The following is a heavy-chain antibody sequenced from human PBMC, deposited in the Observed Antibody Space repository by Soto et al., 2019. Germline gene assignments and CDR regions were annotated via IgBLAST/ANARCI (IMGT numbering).Heavy chain of an antibody. CDR3: ARNGVIAEVLAAPQNDAFDI. J-gene: IGHJ3*02. CDR2: IDPSDSYT. V-gene: IGHV5-10-1*01. CDR1: GYSFTNYR. Sequence: PWESLTISCKGSGYSFTNYRISWVRQMPGKGLEWMGRIDPSDSYTNYSPSFQGHVTISADKSISTAYLQWSSLKASGTAMYYCARNGVIAEVLAAPQNDAFDIGGQGRMVTV. D-gene: IGHD2-2*01.